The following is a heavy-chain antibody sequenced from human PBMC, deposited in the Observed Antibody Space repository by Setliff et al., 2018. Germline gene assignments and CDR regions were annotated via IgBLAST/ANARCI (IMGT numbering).Heavy chain of an antibody. J-gene: IGHJ6*03. V-gene: IGHV1-8*02. D-gene: IGHD5-18*01. Sequence: ASVKVSCKSSGYTFTSYGINWVRQAPGQGLEWMGWMNPNSGNTGYAQKFQGRVTMTRNTSISTAYMELSSLRFEDTAVYYCAREGVDTRSSTDYRYYMDVWGKGTTVTVSS. CDR2: MNPNSGNT. CDR3: AREGVDTRSSTDYRYYMDV. CDR1: GYTFTSYG.